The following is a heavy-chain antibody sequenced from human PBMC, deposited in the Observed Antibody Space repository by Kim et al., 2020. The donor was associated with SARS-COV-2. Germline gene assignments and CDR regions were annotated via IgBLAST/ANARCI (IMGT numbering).Heavy chain of an antibody. Sequence: GGSLRLSCAASGFTFSSYAMHLVRQAPGKGLEWVAVISYDGSNKYYADSVKGRFTISRDNSKNTLYLQMNSLRAEDTAVYYCARGLGGSYGPFDYWGQGT. D-gene: IGHD5-18*01. CDR3: ARGLGGSYGPFDY. CDR2: ISYDGSNK. V-gene: IGHV3-30-3*01. J-gene: IGHJ4*02. CDR1: GFTFSSYA.